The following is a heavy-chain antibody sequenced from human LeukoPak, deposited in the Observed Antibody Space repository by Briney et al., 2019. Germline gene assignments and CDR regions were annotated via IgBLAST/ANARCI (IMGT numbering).Heavy chain of an antibody. CDR2: ITSSGNTI. D-gene: IGHD3-22*01. CDR3: ARANYYDISGYDY. CDR1: GFTFRSYE. Sequence: GGSLRLSCAASGFTFRSYEMNWVRQAPGKGLEWVSYITSSGNTIYYADSVKGRFTISRDNAKNSLYLQMNSLRAEDAAVYYCARANYYDISGYDYWGQGTLVTVSS. J-gene: IGHJ4*02. V-gene: IGHV3-48*03.